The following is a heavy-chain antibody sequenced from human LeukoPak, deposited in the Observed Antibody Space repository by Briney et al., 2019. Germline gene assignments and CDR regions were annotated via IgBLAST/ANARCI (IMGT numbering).Heavy chain of an antibody. Sequence: GGSLRLSCAASGFTFSTYSMNWVRQAPGRGLEWVSSISSSGTYIYYADSMRGRFTISRDNAKNSLYLQMNSLRAEDTAVYYCARSGGTSTDYYYYYGMDVWGKGTTVTVSS. J-gene: IGHJ6*04. CDR2: ISSSGTYI. CDR1: GFTFSTYS. CDR3: ARSGGTSTDYYYYYGMDV. V-gene: IGHV3-21*01. D-gene: IGHD3-16*01.